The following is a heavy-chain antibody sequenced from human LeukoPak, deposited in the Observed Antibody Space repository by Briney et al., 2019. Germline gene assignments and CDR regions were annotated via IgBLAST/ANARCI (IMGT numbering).Heavy chain of an antibody. V-gene: IGHV3-48*03. Sequence: PGGSLRLSCAASGFSFSSYEMNWVRQAPGKGLEWVSYISTGGSTIYYGDSVKGRFTVSRDNAKKSLYLQMNSLRAEDTAVYYCARQIYDYIWGTYRGRGSYFDFWGQGTLVTVSP. D-gene: IGHD3-16*02. CDR1: GFSFSSYE. CDR3: ARQIYDYIWGTYRGRGSYFDF. J-gene: IGHJ4*02. CDR2: ISTGGSTI.